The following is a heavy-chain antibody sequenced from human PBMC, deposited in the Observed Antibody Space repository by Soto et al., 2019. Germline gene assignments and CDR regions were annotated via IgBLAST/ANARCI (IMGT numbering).Heavy chain of an antibody. CDR2: ISAAGDP. J-gene: IGHJ6*02. CDR3: ARTDRDFYGLDV. Sequence: EVQLVESGGGLVQPGGSLRLSCEASGFTFRNYDMHWVRQGTGKGLEWVSGISAAGDPDYADSVEGRFTISRVNAQNSFFLQMNSLRVGVTAVYYCARTDRDFYGLDVWGQGTTVIVSS. CDR1: GFTFRNYD. V-gene: IGHV3-13*05.